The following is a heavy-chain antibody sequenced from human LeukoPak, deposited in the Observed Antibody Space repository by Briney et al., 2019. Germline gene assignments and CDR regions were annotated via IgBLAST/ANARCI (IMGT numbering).Heavy chain of an antibody. Sequence: GGSLRLSCAVSGFTVTNDYMNWVRQAPGKGLEWVSIIYSGGSTYYADSVKGRFTISRDNAKNSLYLQMNSLRAEDTAVYYCATYGDTGAFDIWGQGTMVTVSS. CDR2: IYSGGST. CDR3: ATYGDTGAFDI. J-gene: IGHJ3*02. CDR1: GFTVTNDY. D-gene: IGHD5-18*01. V-gene: IGHV3-66*01.